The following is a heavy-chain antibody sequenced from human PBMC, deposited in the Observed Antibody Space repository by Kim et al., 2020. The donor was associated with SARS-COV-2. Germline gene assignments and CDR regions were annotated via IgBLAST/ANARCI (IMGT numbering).Heavy chain of an antibody. CDR2: INSDGSST. J-gene: IGHJ6*02. CDR3: ARDRKKDEWGYETPYYYYGMDV. Sequence: GGSLRLSCAASGFTFSSYWMHWVRQAPGKGLVWVSRINSDGSSTSYADSVKGRFTISRDNAKNTLYLQMNSLRAEDTAVYYCARDRKKDEWGYETPYYYYGMDVWGQGTTVTVSS. D-gene: IGHD2-15*01. CDR1: GFTFSSYW. V-gene: IGHV3-74*01.